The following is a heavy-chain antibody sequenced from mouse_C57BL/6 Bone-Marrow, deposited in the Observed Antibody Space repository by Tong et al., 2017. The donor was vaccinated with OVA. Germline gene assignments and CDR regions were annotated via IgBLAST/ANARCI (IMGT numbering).Heavy chain of an antibody. CDR1: GYTFTSYW. Sequence: VQLQESGAELVKPGASVKMSCKASGYTFTSYWMHWVKQRPGQGLEWIGEIDPSDSYTNYNQKFKGKATLTVDKSSSTAYMQLSSLTSEDSAVYYCARWPYWGQGTTLTVSS. V-gene: IGHV1-69*02. J-gene: IGHJ2*01. CDR2: IDPSDSYT. CDR3: ARWPY.